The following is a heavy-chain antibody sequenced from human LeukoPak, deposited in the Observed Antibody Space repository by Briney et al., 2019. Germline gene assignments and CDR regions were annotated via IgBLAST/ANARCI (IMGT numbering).Heavy chain of an antibody. J-gene: IGHJ4*02. V-gene: IGHV3-7*04. Sequence: GGSLRLSCAASGFTFSSYWMSWVRQAPGKGLEWVANIKPDGSEKYCVDSVKGRFTISRDNAKKSLYLQMNSLRAEDTAVYYCARGTPNWGMFDYWGQGTLVTVSS. CDR2: IKPDGSEK. D-gene: IGHD7-27*01. CDR1: GFTFSSYW. CDR3: ARGTPNWGMFDY.